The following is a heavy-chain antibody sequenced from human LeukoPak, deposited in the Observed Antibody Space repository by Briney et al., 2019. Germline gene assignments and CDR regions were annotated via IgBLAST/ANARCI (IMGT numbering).Heavy chain of an antibody. D-gene: IGHD5-18*01. CDR2: INHSGST. Sequence: PSETLSLTCAVYGGSFSGYYWSWIRQPPGKGLEWIGEINHSGSTNYNPSLKGRVTISVDTSKNQFSLKLSSVTAADTAVYYCARSWMHSYGLMDVWGQGTTVTVSS. CDR1: GGSFSGYY. CDR3: ARSWMHSYGLMDV. J-gene: IGHJ6*02. V-gene: IGHV4-34*01.